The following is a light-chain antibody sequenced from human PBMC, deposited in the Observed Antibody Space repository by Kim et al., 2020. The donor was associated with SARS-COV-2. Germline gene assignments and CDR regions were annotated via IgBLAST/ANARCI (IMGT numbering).Light chain of an antibody. J-gene: IGLJ2*01. V-gene: IGLV3-21*04. Sequence: SYELLQPPSVSLAPGKTAKMNCGGKNIGDKSVHWYQQKAGQAPLAVMFSDDDRPSGIPERFSGSNSGNTATLTISRVEAGDEAVYYCQVWDSSSDQVVFGGGTQLSVL. CDR3: QVWDSSSDQVV. CDR1: NIGDKS. CDR2: SDD.